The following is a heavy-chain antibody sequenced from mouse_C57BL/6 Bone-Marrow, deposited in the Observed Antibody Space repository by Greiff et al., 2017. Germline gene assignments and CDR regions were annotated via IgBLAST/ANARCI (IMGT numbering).Heavy chain of an antibody. CDR3: SRHDYYYIGY. V-gene: IGHV2-2*01. CDR1: GFSLTSYG. J-gene: IGHJ2*01. Sequence: QVQLQQSGPGLVQPSQCLYITCTVSGFSLTSYGVHWVSQSPGQGLEWLGVIWSGGSTDYNAAFISRMSISTDNSKSQVFFKRNSLQADDTAIYYCSRHDYYYIGYCGQGTTLTVSS. CDR2: IWSGGST. D-gene: IGHD2-4*01.